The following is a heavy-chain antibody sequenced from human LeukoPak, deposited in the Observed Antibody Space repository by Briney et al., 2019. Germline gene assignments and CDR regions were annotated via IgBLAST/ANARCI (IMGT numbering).Heavy chain of an antibody. Sequence: SVKVSCKASGGTFSSYAISWVRQAPGQGLEWMGGIIPIFGTANYAQKFQGRVTITADESTSTAYMELSSLRSEDTAVYYCASELSKMATISSYYFDYWGQGTLVTVSS. CDR3: ASELSKMATISSYYFDY. CDR1: GGTFSSYA. J-gene: IGHJ4*02. D-gene: IGHD5-24*01. V-gene: IGHV1-69*13. CDR2: IIPIFGTA.